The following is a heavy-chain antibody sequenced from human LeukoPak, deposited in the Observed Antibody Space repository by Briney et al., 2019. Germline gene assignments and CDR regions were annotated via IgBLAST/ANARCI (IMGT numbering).Heavy chain of an antibody. V-gene: IGHV4-39*01. CDR3: ARGGRRLIPGLMIVVHRSAFDI. D-gene: IGHD3-22*01. J-gene: IGHJ3*02. CDR1: GGSISSSSYY. CDR2: IYYSGST. Sequence: SETLSLTCTVSGGSISSSSYYWGWIRQPPGKGLEWIGSIYYSGSTYYNPSLKSRVTISVDTSKNQFSLKLSSVTAADTAVYYCARGGRRLIPGLMIVVHRSAFDIWGQGTMVTVSS.